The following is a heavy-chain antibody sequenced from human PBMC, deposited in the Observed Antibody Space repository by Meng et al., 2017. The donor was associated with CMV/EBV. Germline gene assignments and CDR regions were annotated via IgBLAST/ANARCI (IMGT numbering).Heavy chain of an antibody. V-gene: IGHV3-74*01. J-gene: IGHJ6*02. Sequence: GESLKISCGGAGFTFGCYWMHWVRHVPGKGLVWISRIHSDGVSEDYAGYVMGRFTISRDNAKNQVYLQMNSLRPEDTDVYYCARMFNYDFSRGGMDVWGQGTTVTVSS. CDR1: GFTFGCYW. CDR2: IHSDGVSE. D-gene: IGHD3-3*01. CDR3: ARMFNYDFSRGGMDV.